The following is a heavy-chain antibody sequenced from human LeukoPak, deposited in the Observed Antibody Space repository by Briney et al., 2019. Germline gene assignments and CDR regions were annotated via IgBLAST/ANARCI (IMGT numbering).Heavy chain of an antibody. Sequence: GGSLRLSCAASGFTFSSYAMHWVRQAPGKGLEWVAFIRYDGSNKYYADSVKGRFTISRDNSKNTLYLQMNSLRAEDTAVYYCAKDPYYGTSYFDYWGQGTLVTVSS. CDR1: GFTFSSYA. D-gene: IGHD2/OR15-2a*01. J-gene: IGHJ4*02. CDR3: AKDPYYGTSYFDY. CDR2: IRYDGSNK. V-gene: IGHV3-30*02.